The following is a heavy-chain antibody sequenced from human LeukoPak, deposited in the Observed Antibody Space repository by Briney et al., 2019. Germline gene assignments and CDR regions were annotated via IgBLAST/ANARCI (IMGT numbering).Heavy chain of an antibody. CDR1: GFTFSSYS. CDR2: ISSSSSYI. J-gene: IGHJ4*02. Sequence: PGGSLRLSCAASGFTFSSYSMNWVRQAPGKGLEWVSSISSSSSYIYYADSVKGRFTISRDNAKNSLYLQMNSLRAEDTAVYYCAREGSSWYRKLTDYWGQGTLVTVSS. V-gene: IGHV3-21*01. D-gene: IGHD6-13*01. CDR3: AREGSSWYRKLTDY.